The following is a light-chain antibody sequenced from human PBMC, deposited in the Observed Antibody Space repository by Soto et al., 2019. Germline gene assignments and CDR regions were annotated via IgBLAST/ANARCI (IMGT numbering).Light chain of an antibody. CDR2: GGS. Sequence: EIVMTQSPATLSVSPGERATLSCRASQSVSSNLAWYRQKPGQAPRLLIYGGSTRATGIPPRFTGSGSGTEFTLTIASLQSEDFETYYCQQYNPWPPYTFGQGNKV. CDR1: QSVSSN. CDR3: QQYNPWPPYT. J-gene: IGKJ2*01. V-gene: IGKV3-15*01.